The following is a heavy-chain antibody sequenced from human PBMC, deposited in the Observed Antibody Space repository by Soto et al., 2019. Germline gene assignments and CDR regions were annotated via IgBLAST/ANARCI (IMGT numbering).Heavy chain of an antibody. CDR3: TTIIPKGKWELGH. CDR1: RFRFTNAC. D-gene: IGHD1-26*01. Sequence: XGSLRLSCAASRFRFTNACMSWVRQAPGKGLEWIGRIKSKTDGATTDYAGPVKGRFTISRDDSKKTLFVQMNGLKTEDTAVYYCTTIIPKGKWELGHWGQGTLVTASS. CDR2: IKSKTDGATT. J-gene: IGHJ4*02. V-gene: IGHV3-15*05.